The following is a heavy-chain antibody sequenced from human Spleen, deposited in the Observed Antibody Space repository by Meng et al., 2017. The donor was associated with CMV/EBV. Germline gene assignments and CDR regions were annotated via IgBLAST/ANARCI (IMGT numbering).Heavy chain of an antibody. CDR1: GFSFSPYW. CDR3: ARHCGGDCYFIVDAFDI. CDR2: INSDGSTT. J-gene: IGHJ3*02. Sequence: GGSLRLSCAASGFSFSPYWRHWVRQAPGKGLVWVSRINSDGSTTTYADSVRGRFTISRDNAKNTLYLQMDSLRAEDTAVYYCARHCGGDCYFIVDAFDIWGQGTMVTVSS. D-gene: IGHD2-21*01. V-gene: IGHV3-74*01.